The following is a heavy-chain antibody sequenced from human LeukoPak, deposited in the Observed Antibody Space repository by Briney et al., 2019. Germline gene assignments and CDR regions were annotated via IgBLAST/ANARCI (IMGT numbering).Heavy chain of an antibody. Sequence: PGGSLRLSCAASGFTFSSYGMHWVRQAPGKGLEWVAVISYDGSNKYYADSVKGRFTISRDNSKNTLYLQMNSLRAEDTAVYYCARRPSMVRGVITPYYYYGMDVWGQGTTVTVSS. CDR1: GFTFSSYG. CDR2: ISYDGSNK. V-gene: IGHV3-30*19. D-gene: IGHD3-10*01. J-gene: IGHJ6*02. CDR3: ARRPSMVRGVITPYYYYGMDV.